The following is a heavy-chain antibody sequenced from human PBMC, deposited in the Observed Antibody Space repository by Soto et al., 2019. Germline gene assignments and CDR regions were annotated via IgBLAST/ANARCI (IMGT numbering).Heavy chain of an antibody. J-gene: IGHJ6*02. D-gene: IGHD2-15*01. V-gene: IGHV3-11*01. CDR2: ISSSGTII. Sequence: QVQLVESGGGLVKPGGSLRLSGAASGFTFSDYYISWIRQAPGKGLEWVSYISSSGTIIYHADSVKGRVTISRDNAKNSLFLQMNSLRAEDTAVYYCARGKSIFYGMDVWGQGTTVTVSS. CDR3: ARGKSIFYGMDV. CDR1: GFTFSDYY.